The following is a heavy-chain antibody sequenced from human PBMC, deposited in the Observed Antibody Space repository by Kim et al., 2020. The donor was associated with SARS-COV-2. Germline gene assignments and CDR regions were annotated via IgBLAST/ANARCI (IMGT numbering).Heavy chain of an antibody. J-gene: IGHJ4*02. V-gene: IGHV3-7*03. Sequence: GGSLRLSCVGSGITFSSYWMSWVRQAPGKGLEWVANIKQDGSEKYYVDSVKGRFTISRDNAKNSLYLQMDSLRAEDTAVYYCATWEARTRAVEYWGQGTLVTVSS. CDR1: GITFSSYW. CDR2: IKQDGSEK. D-gene: IGHD1-26*01. CDR3: ATWEARTRAVEY.